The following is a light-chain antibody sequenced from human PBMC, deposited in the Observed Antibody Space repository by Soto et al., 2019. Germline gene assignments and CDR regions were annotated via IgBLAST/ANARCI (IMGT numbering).Light chain of an antibody. CDR2: AAS. Sequence: DTHVTQSPSFGSAWVVDVGTSAFLARQDTSRSLGWYQQKPGKAPKLLIYAASTLHSGVPSRFSGSGSGTEFTLTTSSLQPEDFATYYCQQLYTYPLTFGGGTKVDIK. CDR3: QQLYTYPLT. V-gene: IGKV1-9*01. J-gene: IGKJ4*02. CDR1: QDTSRS.